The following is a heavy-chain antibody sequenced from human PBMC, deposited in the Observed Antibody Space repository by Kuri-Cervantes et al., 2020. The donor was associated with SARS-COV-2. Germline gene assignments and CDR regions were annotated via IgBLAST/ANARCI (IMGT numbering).Heavy chain of an antibody. CDR1: GFTFSSYG. CDR3: ARDRGSSVVTIFGVVRGTYYYGMDV. Sequence: GGSLRLSCAASGFTFSSYGMHWVRQAPGKGLEWVAVIWYDGSNKYYADSVKGRFTISRDNAKNSLFLQMNSLRDEDTAVYYCARDRGSSVVTIFGVVRGTYYYGMDVWGQGTTVTVSS. V-gene: IGHV3-33*01. J-gene: IGHJ6*02. D-gene: IGHD3-3*01. CDR2: IWYDGSNK.